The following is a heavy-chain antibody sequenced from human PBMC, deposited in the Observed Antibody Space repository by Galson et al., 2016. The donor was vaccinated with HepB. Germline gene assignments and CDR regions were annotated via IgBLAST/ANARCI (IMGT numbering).Heavy chain of an antibody. CDR1: GGSISSGRYY. Sequence: SETLSLTCTVSGGSISSGRYYWGWIRQPPGKGLEWIGNMYYSGTTYLNPSLKSRVTISVDTSKNQFSLKLSSVTAADTALYYCARQGVRMTVDYWGQGTQVTVSS. V-gene: IGHV4-39*01. CDR3: ARQGVRMTVDY. CDR2: MYYSGTT. D-gene: IGHD3-22*01. J-gene: IGHJ4*02.